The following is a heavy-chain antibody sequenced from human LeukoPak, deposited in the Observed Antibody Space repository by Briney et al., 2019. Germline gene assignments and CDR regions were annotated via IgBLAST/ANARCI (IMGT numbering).Heavy chain of an antibody. Sequence: PSETLSLTCTVSGGSISSSSYYWGWLRQPPGKGLEWIGSIYYSGSTYYNPSLKSRVTISVDTSKNQFSLKLSSVTAADTAVYYSARLEYDFWSGYHNAFDYWGQGTLVTVSS. J-gene: IGHJ4*02. D-gene: IGHD3-3*01. CDR3: ARLEYDFWSGYHNAFDY. CDR1: GGSISSSSYY. V-gene: IGHV4-39*01. CDR2: IYYSGST.